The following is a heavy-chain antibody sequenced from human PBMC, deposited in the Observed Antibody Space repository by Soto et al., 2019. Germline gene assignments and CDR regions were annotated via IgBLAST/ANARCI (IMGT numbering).Heavy chain of an antibody. CDR2: INPSGGST. D-gene: IGHD6-13*01. J-gene: IGHJ6*02. CDR1: GYTFTSYY. Sequence: QVQLVQSGAEVKKPGASVKVSCKASGYTFTSYYMHWVRQAPGQGLEWMGIINPSGGSTSYAQKLQGRVPMTRETSKSTVYMELSSLRSEDTAVYYCARDSRAAAATPLYYYYGMDVWGQGTTVTVSS. CDR3: ARDSRAAAATPLYYYYGMDV. V-gene: IGHV1-46*04.